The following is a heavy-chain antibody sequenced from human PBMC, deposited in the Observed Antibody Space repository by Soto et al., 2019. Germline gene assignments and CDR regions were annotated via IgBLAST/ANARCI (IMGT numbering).Heavy chain of an antibody. D-gene: IGHD6-6*01. J-gene: IGHJ3*02. Sequence: ASVKVSCKASGYTFTNYDVSWVRQAPGQGLEWMGWISTSTGNTNYAQKLQGRVTMATDTSASTAYMELRSLRSDDTAVYYCARGEGMAARHDGYDIWGQGTKVTVSS. V-gene: IGHV1-18*04. CDR2: ISTSTGNT. CDR3: ARGEGMAARHDGYDI. CDR1: GYTFTNYD.